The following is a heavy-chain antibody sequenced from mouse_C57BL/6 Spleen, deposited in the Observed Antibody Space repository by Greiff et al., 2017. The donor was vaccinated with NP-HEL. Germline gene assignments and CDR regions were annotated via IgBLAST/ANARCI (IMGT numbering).Heavy chain of an antibody. CDR1: GFNIKNTY. CDR3: ARWRITTVVENWYFDV. Sequence: VHVKQSVAELVRPGASVKLSCTASGFNIKNTYMHWVKQRPEQGLEWIGRIDPANGNTKYAPKFQGKATITADTSSNTAYLQLSSLTSEDTAIYYCARWRITTVVENWYFDVWGTGTTVTVSS. CDR2: IDPANGNT. J-gene: IGHJ1*03. D-gene: IGHD1-1*01. V-gene: IGHV14-3*01.